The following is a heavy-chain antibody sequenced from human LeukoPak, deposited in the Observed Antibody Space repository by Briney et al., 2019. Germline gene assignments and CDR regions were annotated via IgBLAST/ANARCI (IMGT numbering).Heavy chain of an antibody. CDR1: GFTFSSYS. D-gene: IGHD1-26*01. CDR3: AKDRGELL. J-gene: IGHJ4*02. Sequence: GGSLRLSCAASGFTFSSYSMNWVRQAPGKGLEWVSSISSSSSYIYYADSVKGRFTISRDNSKNTLYLQMNSLRAEDTAVYYCAKDRGELLWGQGTLVTVSS. V-gene: IGHV3-21*01. CDR2: ISSSSSYI.